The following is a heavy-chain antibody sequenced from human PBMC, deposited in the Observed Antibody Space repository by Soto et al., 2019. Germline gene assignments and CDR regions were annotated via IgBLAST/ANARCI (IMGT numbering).Heavy chain of an antibody. D-gene: IGHD3-3*01. CDR3: ARAQTIFGIITVFDY. V-gene: IGHV4-31*02. CDR1: GGAINNGGYY. J-gene: IGHJ4*02. CDR2: IYYSGST. Sequence: SETVSISLSVSGGAINNGGYYWSWVGQHPGKGLEWIGYIYYSGSTYYNPSLKSRVTISIDTSKNQFSLKLSSVTAADTAVYYCARAQTIFGIITVFDYWGQGTLVTVSS.